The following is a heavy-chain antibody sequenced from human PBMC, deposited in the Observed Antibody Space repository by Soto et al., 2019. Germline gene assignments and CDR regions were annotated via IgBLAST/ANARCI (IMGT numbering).Heavy chain of an antibody. V-gene: IGHV3-66*01. Sequence: PGGSLRLSCAASGFIVSSNYMSWVRQAPGKGLEWVSLIYSGGNTFYADSVKGRFTISRDNSKNTLYLQMNSLRAEDTAIYYCARNPLSSSLDFSPWGQGTLVTVSS. CDR1: GFIVSSNY. J-gene: IGHJ5*02. D-gene: IGHD6-13*01. CDR2: IYSGGNT. CDR3: ARNPLSSSLDFSP.